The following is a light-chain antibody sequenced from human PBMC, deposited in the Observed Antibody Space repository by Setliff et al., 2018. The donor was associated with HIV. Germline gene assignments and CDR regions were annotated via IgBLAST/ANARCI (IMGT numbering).Light chain of an antibody. Sequence: VLTQPPSVSGAPGQRVTISCTGSSSNIGAGYDVHWYQQLPGTAPKLLIYNNNNRPSGVPDRFSGSKSGTSASLAITGLQAEDEADYYCQSYDSSLSGYVFGTGTKGTVL. CDR3: QSYDSSLSGYV. J-gene: IGLJ1*01. CDR1: SSNIGAGYD. CDR2: NNN. V-gene: IGLV1-40*01.